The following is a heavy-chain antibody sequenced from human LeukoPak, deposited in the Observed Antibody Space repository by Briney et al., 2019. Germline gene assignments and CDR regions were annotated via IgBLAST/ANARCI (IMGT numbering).Heavy chain of an antibody. D-gene: IGHD3-3*01. V-gene: IGHV3-30-3*01. J-gene: IGHJ5*02. Sequence: GGSLRLSCVASGFTFTRNCMHWVRQAPGKGLEWVAAIPHDGSNAYYADSVKGRFTISRDDSKNTQYLQMNSLRIEGSAVYYCATGSDFYYASWGQGTLVTVSS. CDR2: IPHDGSNA. CDR1: GFTFTRNC. CDR3: ATGSDFYYAS.